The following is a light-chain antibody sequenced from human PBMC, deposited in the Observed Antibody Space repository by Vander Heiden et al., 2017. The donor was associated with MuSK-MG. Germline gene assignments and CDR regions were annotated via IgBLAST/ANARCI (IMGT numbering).Light chain of an antibody. CDR2: KAS. CDR1: QSISSW. V-gene: IGKV1-5*03. CDR3: QQNKSYSPHT. J-gene: IGKJ2*01. Sequence: DIQMTQSPSTLSASVGDRVTITCRASQSISSWLAWYQQKPGKAPKLLIYKASSLESGVPSRFSGSGYGTEFTLTISSRQPDDFASYYCQQNKSYSPHTFGQGTKMEIK.